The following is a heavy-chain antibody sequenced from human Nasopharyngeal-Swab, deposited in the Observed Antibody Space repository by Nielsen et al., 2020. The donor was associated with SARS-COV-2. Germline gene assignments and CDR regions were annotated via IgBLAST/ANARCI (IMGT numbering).Heavy chain of an antibody. CDR2: ISYSGST. CDR3: AREEQSFDY. V-gene: IGHV4-59*12. CDR1: GGSISPYY. Sequence: SETLSLTCTVSGGSISPYYWSWIRRPPGKGLDWIGYISYSGSTNYNPSLKSRVTISVDTSKKQFSLKLSSVTAADTAVYYCAREEQSFDYWGQGMLVTVSS. J-gene: IGHJ4*02. D-gene: IGHD1-26*01.